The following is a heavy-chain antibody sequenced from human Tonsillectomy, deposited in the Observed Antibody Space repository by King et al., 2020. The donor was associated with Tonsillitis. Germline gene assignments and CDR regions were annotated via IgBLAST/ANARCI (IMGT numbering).Heavy chain of an antibody. CDR3: ARHSYGSGGGPNWFDP. D-gene: IGHD3-10*01. CDR1: GYSFTSYW. V-gene: IGHV5-10-1*03. J-gene: IGHJ5*02. CDR2: IDPSDSYT. Sequence: VQLVESGAEVKKPGESVRISCKGSGYSFTSYWISWVRQMPGKGLEWMGRIDPSDSYTTYSPSFQGHVTISVDESIGTAYLQWSSLKASGTAMYYCARHSYGSGGGPNWFDPWGQGTLVTVSS.